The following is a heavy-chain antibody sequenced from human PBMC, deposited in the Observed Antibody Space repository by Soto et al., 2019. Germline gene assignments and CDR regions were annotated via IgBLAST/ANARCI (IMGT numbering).Heavy chain of an antibody. CDR1: GGSISSSYW. D-gene: IGHD3-16*01. J-gene: IGHJ6*02. CDR2: IYHSGST. Sequence: QVQLQESGPGLVKPSGTLSLTCAVSGGSISSSYWWSWVRQPPGKGLEWIGEIYHSGSTNYNTSLKSRVTISVDKSKSQFSLKVTSVTAADTAVYYCAHVSGSYYYGMDVWGQGTTVTVSS. CDR3: AHVSGSYYYGMDV. V-gene: IGHV4-4*02.